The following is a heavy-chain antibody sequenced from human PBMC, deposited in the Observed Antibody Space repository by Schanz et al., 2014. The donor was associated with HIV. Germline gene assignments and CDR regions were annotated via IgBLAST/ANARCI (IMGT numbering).Heavy chain of an antibody. CDR2: INPANGVT. Sequence: QVQLVQSGAEVKRPGASLKVSCKASGYPFLDYYIHWMRQAPGQGLEWMGWINPANGVTKYAQKFRDRVTLTSDTSNSTLYMELTSLSSDATDVYYCVRHDNFLKTDFWGQGTLVTVSS. J-gene: IGHJ4*02. V-gene: IGHV1-2*02. CDR1: GYPFLDYY. CDR3: VRHDNFLKTDF. D-gene: IGHD3-3*01.